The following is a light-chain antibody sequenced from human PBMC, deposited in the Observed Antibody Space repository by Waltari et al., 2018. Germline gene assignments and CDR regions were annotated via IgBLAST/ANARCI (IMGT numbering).Light chain of an antibody. Sequence: VVMTQSPLSLLVTLGQQATISLRSSQSHVHSDGKTYLNWFQNRPGQSPRSPIYKVFIRDSGVPDRFSGSGSGTDFTLTISRVEAEDVGTYYCMQATQWPLKFGQGTKVEIK. CDR1: QSHVHSDGKTY. V-gene: IGKV2-30*02. J-gene: IGKJ1*01. CDR2: KVF. CDR3: MQATQWPLK.